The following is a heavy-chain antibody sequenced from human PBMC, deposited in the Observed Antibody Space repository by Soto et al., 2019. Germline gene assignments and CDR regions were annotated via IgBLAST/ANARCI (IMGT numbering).Heavy chain of an antibody. CDR2: ITPIFGTP. D-gene: IGHD6-13*01. CDR3: ATLDIAASWSMDV. CDR1: GGSFSSHA. J-gene: IGHJ6*02. V-gene: IGHV1-69*01. Sequence: QVQLVQSGAEVKKPGSSVKVSCKASGGSFSSHAITWVRQAPGQGLEWMGGITPIFGTPTYAQKFQGRVTITADESTNTDYMELSSLRSEDTAVYYCATLDIAASWSMDVWGQGTTVTVSS.